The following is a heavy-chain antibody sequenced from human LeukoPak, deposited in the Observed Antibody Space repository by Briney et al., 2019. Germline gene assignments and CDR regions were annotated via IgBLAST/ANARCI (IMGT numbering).Heavy chain of an antibody. CDR1: GYTFTSYT. Sequence: ASVKVSCKASGYTFTSYTISWVRQAPGQGLEWMGRIIPILGIANYAQKFQGRVTITADKSTSTAYMELSSLRSEDTAVYYCARVDDVTIFGVVIPRIPDYWGQGTLVTVSS. D-gene: IGHD3-3*01. V-gene: IGHV1-69*02. CDR2: IIPILGIA. J-gene: IGHJ4*02. CDR3: ARVDDVTIFGVVIPRIPDY.